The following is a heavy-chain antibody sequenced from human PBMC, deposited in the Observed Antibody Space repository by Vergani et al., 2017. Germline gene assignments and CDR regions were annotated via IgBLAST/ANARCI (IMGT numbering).Heavy chain of an antibody. Sequence: EVQLVESGGGLVQPGGSLRHSCAASGFTFSSYDMHWVRKATGKGLEWVSAIGTAGETYYPSYVKGRFTISRENAKNSLYLQMNSLRAGDTAVYYCAKGGWYNYYYGMDVWGQGTTVTVSS. J-gene: IGHJ6*02. CDR1: GFTFSSYD. V-gene: IGHV3-13*04. D-gene: IGHD6-19*01. CDR3: AKGGWYNYYYGMDV. CDR2: IGTAGET.